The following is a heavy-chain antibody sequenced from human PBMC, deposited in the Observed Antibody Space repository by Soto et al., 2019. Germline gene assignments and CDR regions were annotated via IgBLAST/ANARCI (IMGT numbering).Heavy chain of an antibody. CDR1: GFTFSNAW. D-gene: IGHD3-10*01. J-gene: IGHJ4*02. Sequence: GGSLRLSCAASGFTFSNAWMSWVRRAPGKGLEWVGRIKSKADGGTTDYAAPVKGRFTISRDDSKTTLYLQMNSLKTEDTAVYYCTTAPSVAMVRGVIMPSDYWGQGTLVTVSS. CDR2: IKSKADGGTT. CDR3: TTAPSVAMVRGVIMPSDY. V-gene: IGHV3-15*01.